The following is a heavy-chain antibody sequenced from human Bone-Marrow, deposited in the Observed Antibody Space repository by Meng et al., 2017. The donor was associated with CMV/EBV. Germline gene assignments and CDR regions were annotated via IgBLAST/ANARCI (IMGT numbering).Heavy chain of an antibody. V-gene: IGHV3-23*01. J-gene: IGHJ3*02. CDR3: AKAHSRGELLSEDAFDI. CDR2: ITSGGNT. CDR1: GFTVSSYA. Sequence: GFTVSSYAMSWVRQAPGKGLEWVSAITSGGNTYYGDSVKGRFTISRDTPKNTMYLQMNSLRAEDTAVYYCAKAHSRGELLSEDAFDIWGQGTMVTVSS. D-gene: IGHD2/OR15-2a*01.